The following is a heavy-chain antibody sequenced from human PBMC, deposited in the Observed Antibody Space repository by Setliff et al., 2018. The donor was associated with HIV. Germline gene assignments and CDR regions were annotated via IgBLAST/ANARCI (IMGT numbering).Heavy chain of an antibody. J-gene: IGHJ4*02. CDR1: GGTFRNNP. CDR2: IIPIFGTT. V-gene: IGHV1-69*13. CDR3: ARALGISSDSNRFDY. D-gene: IGHD3-22*01. Sequence: SVKVSCKASGGTFRNNPINWVRQAPGQGLEWMGGIIPIFGTTNYAQKFQDRVTITADESTSTVYMELGSLRSEDTVVYYCARALGISSDSNRFDYWGQGTLVTSPQ.